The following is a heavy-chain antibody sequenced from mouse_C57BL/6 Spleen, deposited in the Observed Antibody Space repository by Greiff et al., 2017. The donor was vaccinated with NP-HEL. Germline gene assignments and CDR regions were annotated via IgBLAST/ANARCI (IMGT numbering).Heavy chain of an antibody. CDR1: GYTFTDYY. D-gene: IGHD1-1*01. Sequence: EVQLQQSGPELVKPGASVKISCKASGYTFTDYYMNWVKQSHGKSLEWIGDINPNNGGTSYNQKFKGKATLTVDKSSSTAYMELRSLTSEDSAVYYCAPYYYGSSYEAYWGQGTLVTVSA. V-gene: IGHV1-26*01. CDR2: INPNNGGT. CDR3: APYYYGSSYEAY. J-gene: IGHJ3*01.